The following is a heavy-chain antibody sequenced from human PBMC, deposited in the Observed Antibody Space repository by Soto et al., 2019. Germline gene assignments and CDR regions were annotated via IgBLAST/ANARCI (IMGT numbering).Heavy chain of an antibody. CDR2: IIPMFGTA. CDR3: GRSRANYYDSRGYYYSTFDY. D-gene: IGHD3-22*01. V-gene: IGHV1-69*13. CDR1: GGTFSSYA. Sequence: SVKVSCKTSGGTFSSYAISWVRQAPGQGLEWMGGIIPMFGTANYAQKFQGRVTITADESTSTAYMELSSLRSEDKAVYYCGRSRANYYDSRGYYYSTFDYWGQGTLVTVSS. J-gene: IGHJ4*02.